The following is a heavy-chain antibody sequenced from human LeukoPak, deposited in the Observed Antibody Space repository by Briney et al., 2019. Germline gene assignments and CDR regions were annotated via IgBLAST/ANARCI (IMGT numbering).Heavy chain of an antibody. CDR3: ARVAAAAGTHFDY. CDR2: ISNDGNNQ. CDR1: GFTFNNYA. D-gene: IGHD6-13*01. V-gene: IGHV3-30*04. J-gene: IGHJ4*02. Sequence: PGGSLRLSCAASGFTFNNYAMDWVRQAPGKGLEWVAVISNDGNNQYYADSVKGRFTISRDNSKNTLYLQMNSLRAGDTAVYYCARVAAAAGTHFDYWGQGTLVTVSS.